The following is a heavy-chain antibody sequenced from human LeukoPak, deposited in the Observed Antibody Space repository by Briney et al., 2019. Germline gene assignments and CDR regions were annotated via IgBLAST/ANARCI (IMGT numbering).Heavy chain of an antibody. Sequence: GGSLRLSCAASGFAFNIYAMSWVRQAPGKGLEWVSGISGSSGSAYYASSVRGRFTISRDNSKNTLYLHMNSLRAEDTAIYCCAKDAIGYLNYFDYWGQGTLVTVSS. CDR2: ISGSSGSA. CDR3: AKDAIGYLNYFDY. D-gene: IGHD5-12*01. CDR1: GFAFNIYA. J-gene: IGHJ4*02. V-gene: IGHV3-23*01.